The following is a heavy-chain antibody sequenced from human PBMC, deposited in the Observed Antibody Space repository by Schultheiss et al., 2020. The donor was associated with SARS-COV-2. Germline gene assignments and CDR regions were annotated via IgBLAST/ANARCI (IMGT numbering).Heavy chain of an antibody. CDR1: GGSFSGYY. V-gene: IGHV4-34*01. J-gene: IGHJ6*02. CDR3: ARVRIVVVPAAMGYYYYGMDV. D-gene: IGHD2-2*01. CDR2: IYYSGST. Sequence: SQTLSLTCAVYGGSFSGYYWSWIRQPPGKGLEWIGSIYYSGSTYYNPSLKSRVTISVDTSKNQFSLKLSSVTAADTAVYYCARVRIVVVPAAMGYYYYGMDVWGQGTTVTVSS.